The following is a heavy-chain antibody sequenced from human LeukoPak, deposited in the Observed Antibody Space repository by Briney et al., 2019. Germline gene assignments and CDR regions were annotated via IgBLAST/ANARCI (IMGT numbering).Heavy chain of an antibody. CDR2: ISYDGSNK. J-gene: IGHJ4*02. Sequence: XRQAPXEXLEWVAVISYDGSNKYYADSVKGRFTISRDNSKNTLYLQMNSLRAEDTAVYYCARPLGYCSGGSCYSGFDYWGQGTLVTVSS. CDR3: ARPLGYCSGGSCYSGFDY. V-gene: IGHV3-30*04. D-gene: IGHD2-15*01.